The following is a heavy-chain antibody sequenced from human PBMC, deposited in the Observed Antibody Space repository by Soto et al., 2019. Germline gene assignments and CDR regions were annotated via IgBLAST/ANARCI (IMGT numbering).Heavy chain of an antibody. V-gene: IGHV4-31*03. CDR2: IYYSGST. CDR1: GGSISSGGYY. J-gene: IGHJ6*02. CDR3: ARGGRRSPAMDV. Sequence: QVQLQESGPGLVRPSQTLSLTCTVSGGSISSGGYYWSWIRQHPGKGLEWIGYIYYSGSTYYNPSLKSRVTISVDTSKNQFSLKLSSVTAAHTAVYYWARGGRRSPAMDVWGQGTTVTVSS.